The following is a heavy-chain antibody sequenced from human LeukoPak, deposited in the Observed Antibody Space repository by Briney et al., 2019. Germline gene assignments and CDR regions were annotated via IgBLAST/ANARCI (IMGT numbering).Heavy chain of an antibody. CDR2: IYYSGST. CDR3: ARAGSSTSWRPSSAFDI. Sequence: SETLSLTCTVSGGSISSYYWSWIRQPPGKGLEWIGYIYYSGSTNYNPSLKSRVTISVDTSKNQFSLKLSSVTAADTAVYYCARAGSSTSWRPSSAFDIWGQGTMVTVSS. V-gene: IGHV4-59*01. J-gene: IGHJ3*02. D-gene: IGHD2-2*01. CDR1: GGSISSYY.